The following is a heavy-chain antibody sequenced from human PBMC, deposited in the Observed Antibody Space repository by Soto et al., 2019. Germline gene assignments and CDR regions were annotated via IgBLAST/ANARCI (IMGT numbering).Heavy chain of an antibody. Sequence: QVQLVQSGAEEKKPGASVKGSCKASGYTFTSYAMHWVRQAPGQRLEWMGWINAGNGNTKYSQKFQGRVTITRDTSASTVYMELSSLRSEDTAVYYCARSIVVVTALDYWGQGTLVTVSS. CDR1: GYTFTSYA. CDR3: ARSIVVVTALDY. J-gene: IGHJ4*02. CDR2: INAGNGNT. D-gene: IGHD2-21*02. V-gene: IGHV1-3*05.